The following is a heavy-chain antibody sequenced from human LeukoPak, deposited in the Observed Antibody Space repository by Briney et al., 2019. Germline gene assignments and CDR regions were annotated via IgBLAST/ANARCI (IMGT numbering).Heavy chain of an antibody. Sequence: SQTLSLTCAVSGGSISSGGYSWSWIRQPPGKGLEWIGEINHSGSTNYNPSLKSRVTISIDTSKNQFSLKLSSVTAADTAVYYCARHKYYDFWSGYRNSFDYWGQGTLVTVSS. CDR2: INHSGST. CDR1: GGSISSGGYS. V-gene: IGHV4-30-2*01. D-gene: IGHD3-3*01. CDR3: ARHKYYDFWSGYRNSFDY. J-gene: IGHJ4*02.